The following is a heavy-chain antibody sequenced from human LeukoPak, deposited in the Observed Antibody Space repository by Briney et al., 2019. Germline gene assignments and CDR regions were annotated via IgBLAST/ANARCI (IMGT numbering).Heavy chain of an antibody. CDR3: ARNGGSYTFDI. J-gene: IGHJ3*02. V-gene: IGHV4-59*01. CDR2: IYYSGST. D-gene: IGHD1-26*01. Sequence: PSETLCLTCTVSGGSISTYYWSWIRQPPGKGLEWIGYIYYSGSTNYSPSLKRRVPVSIDTSKIQFSLKLTSVTAADAAVYYCARNGGSYTFDIWGQGTMVTVSS. CDR1: GGSISTYY.